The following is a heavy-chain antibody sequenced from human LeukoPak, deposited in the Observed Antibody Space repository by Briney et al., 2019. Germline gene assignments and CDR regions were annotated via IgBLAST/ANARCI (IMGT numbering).Heavy chain of an antibody. V-gene: IGHV3-23*01. Sequence: GGSLRLSCAASGFTFSSYAMSWVRQAPGKGLEWVSAISVDGSHTYYADSVKGRFTTSRDNSRNTLSLQMSSLRAEDAAVYYCAKSFDTSGRRAFDIWGQGTMVTVSS. CDR3: AKSFDTSGRRAFDI. CDR1: GFTFSSYA. CDR2: ISVDGSHT. D-gene: IGHD3-22*01. J-gene: IGHJ3*02.